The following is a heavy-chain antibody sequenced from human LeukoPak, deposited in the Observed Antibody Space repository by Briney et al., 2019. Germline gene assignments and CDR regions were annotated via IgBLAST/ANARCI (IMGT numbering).Heavy chain of an antibody. J-gene: IGHJ4*02. D-gene: IGHD3-3*01. V-gene: IGHV3-49*04. CDR1: GFTFGDYA. Sequence: GGSLRLSCAASGFTFGDYAMSWVRQAPGKGLEWVGFIRSKAYGGTTEYAASVKGRFTISRDDSKSIAYLQMNSLKTEDTAVYYCTSNTYYDFWSGYYTGDYWGQGTLVTVSS. CDR3: TSNTYYDFWSGYYTGDY. CDR2: IRSKAYGGTT.